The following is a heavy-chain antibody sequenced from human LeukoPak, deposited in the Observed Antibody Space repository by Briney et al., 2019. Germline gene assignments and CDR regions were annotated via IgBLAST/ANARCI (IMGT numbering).Heavy chain of an antibody. CDR3: ARVYYGDYAFRL. Sequence: SETLSLTCTVSGCSITSYYWSWIRQPAGKGLEWIGRIHTSGSTNYNPSLKSRVTISVDKSKNQFSLKLSSVTAADTAVYYCARVYYGDYAFRLWGQGTLVTVSS. CDR2: IHTSGST. J-gene: IGHJ4*02. V-gene: IGHV4-4*07. CDR1: GCSITSYY. D-gene: IGHD4-17*01.